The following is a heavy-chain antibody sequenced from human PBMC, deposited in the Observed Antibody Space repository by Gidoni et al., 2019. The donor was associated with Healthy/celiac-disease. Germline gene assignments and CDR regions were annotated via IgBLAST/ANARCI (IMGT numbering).Heavy chain of an antibody. J-gene: IGHJ5*02. CDR1: GFTFGDYA. Sequence: EVQLVESGGGLVKQGRSLRLSCTASGFTFGDYAMSWFRQAPGKGLEWVGFIRSKAYGGTTEYAASVKGRFTISRDDSKSIAYLQMNSLKTEDTAVYYCTSPLDCSSTSCYRLDPWGQGTLVTVSS. CDR2: IRSKAYGGTT. D-gene: IGHD2-2*02. CDR3: TSPLDCSSTSCYRLDP. V-gene: IGHV3-49*05.